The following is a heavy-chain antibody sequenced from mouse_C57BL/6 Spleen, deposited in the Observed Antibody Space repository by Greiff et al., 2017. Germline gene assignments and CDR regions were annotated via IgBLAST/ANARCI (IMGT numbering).Heavy chain of an antibody. CDR1: GYTFTDYY. D-gene: IGHD1-1*01. CDR3: ARSSYYYGSSPFAY. Sequence: VQLQQSGPELVKPGASVKISCKASGYTFTDYYMNWVKQSHGKSLEWIGDINPNNGGTSYNQKFKGKAPLTVDKSSSTAYMELRSLTSEDSAVYYCARSSYYYGSSPFAYWGQGTLVTVSA. V-gene: IGHV1-26*01. CDR2: INPNNGGT. J-gene: IGHJ3*01.